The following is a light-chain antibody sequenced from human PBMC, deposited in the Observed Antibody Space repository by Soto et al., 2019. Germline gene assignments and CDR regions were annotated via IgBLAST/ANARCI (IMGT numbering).Light chain of an antibody. CDR1: QFIDRY. J-gene: IGKJ1*01. CDR2: ETS. CDR3: HQYDTWT. V-gene: IGKV3-11*01. Sequence: EIVLTQSPATLSLSPGERANLSCRASQFIDRYLAWYRQIPGQAPRLLIYETSIRAPGIPARFSGSGSGTEFTLTLTIRRLEPEAFAVYYRHQYDTWTFGQGTKVDIK.